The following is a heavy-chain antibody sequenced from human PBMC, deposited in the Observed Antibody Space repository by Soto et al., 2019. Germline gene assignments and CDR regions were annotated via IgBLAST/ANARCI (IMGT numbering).Heavy chain of an antibody. Sequence: QVQLVESGGGVVQPGRSLRLSCAASGFTFSSYGMHWVRQAPGKGLEWVAVIWYDGSNKYYADSVKGRFTISRDNSKNTLYLQMNSLRAEDTAVYYCARDTGTFWQYGMDVGGQGTTVTVSS. V-gene: IGHV3-33*01. CDR1: GFTFSSYG. D-gene: IGHD4-17*01. CDR2: IWYDGSNK. J-gene: IGHJ6*02. CDR3: ARDTGTFWQYGMDV.